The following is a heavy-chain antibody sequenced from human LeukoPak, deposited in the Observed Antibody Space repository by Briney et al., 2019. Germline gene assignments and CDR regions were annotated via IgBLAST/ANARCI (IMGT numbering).Heavy chain of an antibody. Sequence: SGGSLRLSCTVSGFTFSRYSMNWLRQAPGEGREWVSYNSSSRSYKYYADSVKGRFTISRDNAKNSLYLQMNSLRAEDTVVYYWARDASSAGGYSFDPWGQGTLATVSS. CDR2: NSSSRSYK. CDR1: GFTFSRYS. D-gene: IGHD5-18*01. CDR3: ARDASSAGGYSFDP. J-gene: IGHJ5*02. V-gene: IGHV3-21*01.